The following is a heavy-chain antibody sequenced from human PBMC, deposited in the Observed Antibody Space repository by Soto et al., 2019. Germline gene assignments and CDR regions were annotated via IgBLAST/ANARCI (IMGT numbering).Heavy chain of an antibody. V-gene: IGHV3-23*01. D-gene: IGHD5-12*01. CDR2: ISGSGGST. J-gene: IGHJ4*02. Sequence: GGPLRLSCAASGFTFSSYAMSWVRQAPGKGLEWVSAISGSGGSTYYADSVKGRFTISSDNSKNTLYLQMNSLRAEDTAVYYSARANRYSDYLGQGTLVTVSS. CDR3: ARANRYSDY. CDR1: GFTFSSYA.